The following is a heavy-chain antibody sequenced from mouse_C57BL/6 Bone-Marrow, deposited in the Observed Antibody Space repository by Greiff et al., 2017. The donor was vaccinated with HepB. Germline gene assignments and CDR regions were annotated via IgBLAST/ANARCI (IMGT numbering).Heavy chain of an antibody. Sequence: QVQLQQPGAELVKPGASVKLSCKASGYTFTSYWMHWVKQRPGQGLEWIGMIHPNSGSTNYNEKFKSKATLTVDKSSSTAYMQLSSLTSEDSAVYYCARPYYYGSRYDYWGQGTTLTVSS. CDR1: GYTFTSYW. CDR3: ARPYYYGSRYDY. V-gene: IGHV1-64*01. J-gene: IGHJ2*01. CDR2: IHPNSGST. D-gene: IGHD1-1*01.